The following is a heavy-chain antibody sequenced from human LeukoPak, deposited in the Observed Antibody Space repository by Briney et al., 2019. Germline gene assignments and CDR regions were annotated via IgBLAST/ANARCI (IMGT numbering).Heavy chain of an antibody. V-gene: IGHV3-30*02. D-gene: IGHD5-18*01. CDR3: AKSRGYSYGYEAYFDY. CDR1: GFTFSIYG. J-gene: IGHJ4*02. Sequence: GGSLRLSCAASGFTFSIYGIHWVRQAPGKGLEWVAFIRYDGSNKYYADSVKGRFTISRDNSKNTLYLQMNSLRAEDTAVYYCAKSRGYSYGYEAYFDYWGQGTLVTVSS. CDR2: IRYDGSNK.